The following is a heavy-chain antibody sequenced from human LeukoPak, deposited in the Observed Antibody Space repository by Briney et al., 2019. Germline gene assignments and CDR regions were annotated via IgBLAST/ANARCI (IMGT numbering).Heavy chain of an antibody. CDR2: IYYSGST. CDR1: GGSISSYY. V-gene: IGHV4-59*12. Sequence: SETLSLTCTVSGGSISSYYWSWIRQPPGKGLEWIGYIYYSGSTYYNPSLKSRVTISVDTSKNQFSLKLSSVTAADTAVYYCASVNYYDSSGYHDWGQGTLVTVSS. J-gene: IGHJ4*02. D-gene: IGHD3-22*01. CDR3: ASVNYYDSSGYHD.